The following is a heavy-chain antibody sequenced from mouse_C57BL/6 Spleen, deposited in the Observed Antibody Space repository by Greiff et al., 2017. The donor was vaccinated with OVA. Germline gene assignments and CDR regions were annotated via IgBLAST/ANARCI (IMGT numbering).Heavy chain of an antibody. D-gene: IGHD2-4*01. CDR2: INPNNGGT. CDR3: ARSTGLPPWFAY. Sequence: EVQLQQSGPELVKPGASVKISCKASGYTFTDYYMNWVKQSHGKSLEWIGDINPNNGGTSYNQKFKGKATLTVDKSSSTAYMELRSLTSEDSAVYYCARSTGLPPWFAYWGQGTLVTVSA. J-gene: IGHJ3*01. V-gene: IGHV1-26*01. CDR1: GYTFTDYY.